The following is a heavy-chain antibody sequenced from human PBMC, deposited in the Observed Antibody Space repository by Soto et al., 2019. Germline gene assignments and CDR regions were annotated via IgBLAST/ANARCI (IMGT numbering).Heavy chain of an antibody. V-gene: IGHV4-38-2*02. CDR3: ARDPRNRYDRSGYYGDALDI. CDR2: IYQSGST. J-gene: IGHJ3*02. D-gene: IGHD3-22*01. CDR1: GYSISSGFF. Sequence: PSETLSLTCAVSGYSISSGFFWGWIRQPPGKGLEWIGSIYQSGSTYYNPSLKSRVTISVDTSKNQFSLKLTSVTAADTAVYYCARDPRNRYDRSGYYGDALDIWGQGTMVTVSS.